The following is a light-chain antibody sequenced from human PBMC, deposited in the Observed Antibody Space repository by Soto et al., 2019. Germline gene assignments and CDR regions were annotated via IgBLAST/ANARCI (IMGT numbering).Light chain of an antibody. Sequence: DIQMTQSPSTLSASVGDRVTITCRASQSISSWLAWYQQKPGKAPKLLIYKASSLESGVPSRFSGSGSGTEFTLTISSLQPDDFATYYCQQYNSYSFSLTFGGGTKVEIK. CDR2: KAS. CDR1: QSISSW. V-gene: IGKV1-5*03. CDR3: QQYNSYSFSLT. J-gene: IGKJ4*01.